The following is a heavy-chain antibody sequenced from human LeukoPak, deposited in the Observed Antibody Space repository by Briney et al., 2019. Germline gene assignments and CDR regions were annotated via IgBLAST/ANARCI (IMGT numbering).Heavy chain of an antibody. J-gene: IGHJ6*02. V-gene: IGHV1-69*04. CDR2: IIPILGIA. CDR1: GYTFTGYY. CDR3: ARGASGRVYYYGMDV. Sequence: SVKVSCKASGYTFTGYYMHWVRQAPGQGLEWMGRIIPILGIANYAQKFQGRVTITADKSTSTAYMELSSLRSEDTAVYYCARGASGRVYYYGMDVWGQGTTVTVSS. D-gene: IGHD6-19*01.